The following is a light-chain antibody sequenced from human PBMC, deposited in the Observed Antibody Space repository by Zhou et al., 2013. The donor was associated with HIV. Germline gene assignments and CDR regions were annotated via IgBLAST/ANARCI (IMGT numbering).Light chain of an antibody. J-gene: IGKJ3*01. Sequence: EIVLTQSPGTLSLSPGERATLSCRASQSVSSSYLAWYQQKPGQAPRLLIYGASSRATGIPDRFSGSGSGTDFTLTISRLEPEDFAVYYCQQYGSSRVTFGPGTKVGYQT. V-gene: IGKV3-20*01. CDR3: QQYGSSRVT. CDR2: GAS. CDR1: QSVSSSY.